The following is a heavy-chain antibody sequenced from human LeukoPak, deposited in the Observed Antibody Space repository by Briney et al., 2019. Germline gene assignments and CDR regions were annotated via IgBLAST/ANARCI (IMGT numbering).Heavy chain of an antibody. CDR2: ISAYNGNT. Sequence: ASVKVSCKASGYTFTSYGISWVRQAPGQGLEWMGWISAYNGNTNYAQKLQGRVTMTTDTSTSTAYMELRSLRSEDTAVYYCARSKGSGSYYEIVYWGQGTLVTVSS. V-gene: IGHV1-18*01. CDR1: GYTFTSYG. J-gene: IGHJ4*02. CDR3: ARSKGSGSYYEIVY. D-gene: IGHD1-26*01.